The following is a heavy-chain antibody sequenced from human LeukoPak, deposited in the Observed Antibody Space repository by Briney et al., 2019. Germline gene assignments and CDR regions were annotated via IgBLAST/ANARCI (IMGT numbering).Heavy chain of an antibody. CDR3: QWELLDN. V-gene: IGHV3-53*04. J-gene: IGHJ4*02. Sequence: GGSLRLSCAASGFTFRSNYMSWVRQAPGKGLEWVSFIYNDGRTYYADSVKGRFNISRHNSKNMLYLQMNSLRPEDTAVYYCQWELLDNWGQGTLVTVSS. D-gene: IGHD1-26*01. CDR1: GFTFRSNY. CDR2: IYNDGRT.